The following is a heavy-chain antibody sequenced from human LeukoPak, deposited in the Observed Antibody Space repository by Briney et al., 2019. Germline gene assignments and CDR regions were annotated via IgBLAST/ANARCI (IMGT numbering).Heavy chain of an antibody. D-gene: IGHD2-2*02. V-gene: IGHV4-39*07. CDR3: ARDNPEGYCSSTSCYMPFDY. CDR1: GGSISSSNYN. CDR2: IYYSGST. Sequence: TSETLSLTCIVSGGSISSSNYNWGWIRQPPGKGLEWIGGIYYSGSTYYNPSLKSRVTISVDTSKNQFSLKLSSVTAADTAVYYCARDNPEGYCSSTSCYMPFDYWGQGTLVTVSS. J-gene: IGHJ4*02.